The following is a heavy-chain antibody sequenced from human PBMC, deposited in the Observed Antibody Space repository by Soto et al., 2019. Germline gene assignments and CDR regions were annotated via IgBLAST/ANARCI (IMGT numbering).Heavy chain of an antibody. Sequence: PSETLSLTCAVYGGSFSGYYWSWIRQPPGKGLEWIGEINHSGSTNYNPSLKSRVTISVDTYTKQSPLKLSSSTAADTAAFYCGSGLDYYDSSGYSYFDYWGQGTLVTVSS. J-gene: IGHJ4*02. CDR1: GGSFSGYY. CDR2: INHSGST. V-gene: IGHV4-34*01. D-gene: IGHD3-22*01. CDR3: GSGLDYYDSSGYSYFDY.